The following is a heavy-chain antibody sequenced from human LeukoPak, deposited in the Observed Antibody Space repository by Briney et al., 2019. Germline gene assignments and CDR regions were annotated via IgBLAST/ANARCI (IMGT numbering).Heavy chain of an antibody. V-gene: IGHV4-59*01. CDR2: IYYSGST. Sequence: PSETLSLTCTASGGSISNNYWSWIRQPPGKGLEWIGYIYYSGSTYYNPSLRSRVTISVDTSKNQFSLNLNSVTAADTAVYYCARALSGTYGLFQHWGQGTLVTVSS. J-gene: IGHJ1*01. CDR1: GGSISNNY. CDR3: ARALSGTYGLFQH. D-gene: IGHD1-26*01.